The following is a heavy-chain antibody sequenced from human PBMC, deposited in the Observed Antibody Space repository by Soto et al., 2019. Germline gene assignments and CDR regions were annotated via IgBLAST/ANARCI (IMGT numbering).Heavy chain of an antibody. CDR1: GFTFSSYA. D-gene: IGHD6-19*01. CDR3: AKDHYSSGWFDY. CDR2: ISGSGGST. V-gene: IGHV3-23*01. Sequence: GGSLSLSCAASGFTFSSYAMSWVRQAPGKGLEWVSAISGSGGSTYYADSVKGRFTISRDNSKNTLYLQMNSLRAEDTAVYYCAKDHYSSGWFDYWGQGTLVTVSS. J-gene: IGHJ4*02.